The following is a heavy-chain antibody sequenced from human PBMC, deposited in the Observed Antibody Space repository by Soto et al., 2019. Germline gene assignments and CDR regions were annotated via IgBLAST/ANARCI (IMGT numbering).Heavy chain of an antibody. V-gene: IGHV3-33*01. CDR3: ARDGSTIFGVVMSYFFDY. Sequence: QVQLVESGGGVVQPGRSLRLSCAASGFTFSSYGMHWVRQAPGKGLEWVAVIWYDGSNKYYADSVKGRFTISRDNSKNTLYLQMNSLRAEDTAVYYCARDGSTIFGVVMSYFFDYWGQGTLVTVSS. D-gene: IGHD3-3*01. CDR2: IWYDGSNK. J-gene: IGHJ4*02. CDR1: GFTFSSYG.